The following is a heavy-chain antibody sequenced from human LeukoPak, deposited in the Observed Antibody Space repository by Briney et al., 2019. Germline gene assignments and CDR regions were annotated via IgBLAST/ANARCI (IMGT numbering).Heavy chain of an antibody. D-gene: IGHD4-17*01. Sequence: GGSLRLSCAASGFTFSSYAMSWVRQAPGKGLEWVSVIYSGGSTYYADSVKGRFTISRDNSKNTLYLQMNSLRAEDTAVYYCARVRLRSRFDPWGQGTLVTVSS. V-gene: IGHV3-53*01. CDR2: IYSGGST. J-gene: IGHJ5*02. CDR1: GFTFSSYA. CDR3: ARVRLRSRFDP.